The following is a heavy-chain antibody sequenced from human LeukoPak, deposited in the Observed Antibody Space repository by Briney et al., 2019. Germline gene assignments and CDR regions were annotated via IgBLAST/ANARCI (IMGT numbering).Heavy chain of an antibody. CDR2: IYYSGST. CDR1: GGSISSSSYY. J-gene: IGHJ4*02. D-gene: IGHD6-19*01. CDR3: ARDLAVAGIGY. Sequence: TSETLSLTCTVSGGSISSSSYYWGWIRQPPGKGLEWIGSIYYSGSTYYNPSLKSRVTISVDTPKNQFSLKLSSVTAADTAVYYCARDLAVAGIGYWGQGTLVTVSS. V-gene: IGHV4-39*07.